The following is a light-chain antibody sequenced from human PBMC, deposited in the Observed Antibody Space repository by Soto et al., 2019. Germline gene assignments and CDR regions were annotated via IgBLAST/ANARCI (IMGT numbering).Light chain of an antibody. CDR2: GAS. V-gene: IGKV3-20*01. CDR3: KYYGGSPRT. J-gene: IGKJ1*01. Sequence: IFLTQSPGTLSLSPGEGTTLSCRASESVASLAWYQQKPAQAPRLLIYGASTRATGIPDRFSGSGSGTDFTLTISRLEPEDFAVYYCKYYGGSPRTFGRGTKVDIK. CDR1: ESVAS.